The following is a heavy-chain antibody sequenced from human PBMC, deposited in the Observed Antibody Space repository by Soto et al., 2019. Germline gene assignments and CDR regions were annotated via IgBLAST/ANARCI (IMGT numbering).Heavy chain of an antibody. V-gene: IGHV1-69*12. CDR2: IIPIFGTA. Sequence: QVQLVQSGAEVKKPGSSVKVSCKASGGTFSSYAISWVRQAPGQGLEWMGGIIPIFGTANYAQKFQGRVTITADESTSTAYMELSSLRSEGTAVYYCARERVATKRTYYGMDVWGQGTTVTVSS. J-gene: IGHJ6*02. D-gene: IGHD5-12*01. CDR3: ARERVATKRTYYGMDV. CDR1: GGTFSSYA.